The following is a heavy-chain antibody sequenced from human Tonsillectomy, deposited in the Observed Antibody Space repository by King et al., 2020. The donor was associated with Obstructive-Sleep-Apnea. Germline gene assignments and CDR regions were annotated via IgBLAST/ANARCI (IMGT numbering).Heavy chain of an antibody. CDR1: GFTFSGYT. CDR3: ARDLGNYPAFDY. Sequence: QLVQSGGGLVTPGGSLRLSCAASGFTFSGYTMNWVRQAPGKGLEWVSSIGSSGTNVYYQDPIKGRFAISRDNAKNPLDMQMNSLRPEDTAVYYCARDLGNYPAFDYWGQGTLVTVSS. CDR2: IGSSGTNV. D-gene: IGHD4-11*01. J-gene: IGHJ4*02. V-gene: IGHV3-21*01.